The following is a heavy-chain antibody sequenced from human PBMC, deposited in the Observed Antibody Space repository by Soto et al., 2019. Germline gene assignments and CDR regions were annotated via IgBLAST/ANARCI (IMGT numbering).Heavy chain of an antibody. CDR2: MNPNLGNT. CDR3: TRGRLVPGRHYYYGLDV. Sequence: QMQLVQSGAEVKKPGASVKVSCKASGYTFTSYDINWVRQASGQRPEWMGWMNPNLGNTDYAQRFQDRVTMTRDTSTRTAYMELSNLESGDTAVYYCTRGRLVPGRHYYYGLDVWGQGTTVTVSS. CDR1: GYTFTSYD. J-gene: IGHJ6*02. V-gene: IGHV1-8*01. D-gene: IGHD2-21*02.